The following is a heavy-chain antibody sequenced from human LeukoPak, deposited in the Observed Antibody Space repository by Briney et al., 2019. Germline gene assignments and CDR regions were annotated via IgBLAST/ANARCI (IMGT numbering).Heavy chain of an antibody. D-gene: IGHD6-13*01. CDR2: ISGSGGST. CDR3: AKVKAAAGTKHSGYFDY. V-gene: IGHV3-23*01. Sequence: GGSLRLSCAASGFTFSSYAMSWVRQAPGKGPEWVSAISGSGGSTYYADSVKGRFTISRDNSKNTLYLQMNSLRAEDTAVYYCAKVKAAAGTKHSGYFDYWGQGTLVTVSS. CDR1: GFTFSSYA. J-gene: IGHJ4*02.